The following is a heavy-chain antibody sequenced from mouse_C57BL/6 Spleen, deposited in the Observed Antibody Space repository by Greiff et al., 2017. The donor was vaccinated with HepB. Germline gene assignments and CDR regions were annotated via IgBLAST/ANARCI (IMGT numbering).Heavy chain of an antibody. CDR1: GYAFSSSW. V-gene: IGHV1-82*01. Sequence: QVQLQQSGPELVKPGASVKISCKASGYAFSSSWMNWVKQRPGKGLEWIGRIYPGDGDTNYNGKFKGKARLTADKSSSTAYMQLSSLTSEDSAVYFCARGGTDFDYWGQGTTLTVSS. CDR3: ARGGTDFDY. D-gene: IGHD3-3*01. J-gene: IGHJ2*01. CDR2: IYPGDGDT.